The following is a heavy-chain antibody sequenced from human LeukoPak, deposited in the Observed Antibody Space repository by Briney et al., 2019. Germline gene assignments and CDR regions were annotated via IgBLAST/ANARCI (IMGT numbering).Heavy chain of an antibody. J-gene: IGHJ4*02. CDR3: AKLGRDGYNSARFDY. CDR2: ISSSSSSYT. CDR1: GFTFSDYY. V-gene: IGHV3-11*06. D-gene: IGHD5-24*01. Sequence: PGGSLRLSCAASGFTFSDYYMSWVRQAPGKGLEWVSYISSSSSSYTNYADSVKGRFTISRDNSKNTLYLQMNSLRAEDTAVYYCAKLGRDGYNSARFDYWGQGTLVTVSS.